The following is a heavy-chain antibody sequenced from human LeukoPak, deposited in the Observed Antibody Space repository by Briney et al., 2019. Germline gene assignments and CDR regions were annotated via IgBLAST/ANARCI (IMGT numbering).Heavy chain of an antibody. CDR1: GYIFTNYC. CDR2: INPSGGST. CDR3: ARDHGSAYYRAPRH. V-gene: IGHV1-46*01. Sequence: GASVKVSCKASGYIFTNYCMHWVRQAPGQGLEWMGTINPSGGSTTYAQKFQGRVTMTRDTSTSTVYIELSSLRSEDTAVYYCARDHGSAYYRAPRHWGQGTLVTVSS. D-gene: IGHD3-10*01. J-gene: IGHJ4*02.